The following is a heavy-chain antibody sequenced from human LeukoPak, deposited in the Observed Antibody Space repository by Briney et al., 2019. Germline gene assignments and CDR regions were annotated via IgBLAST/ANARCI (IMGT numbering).Heavy chain of an antibody. J-gene: IGHJ4*02. CDR1: GYTFTGYY. Sequence: ASVKVSCKASGYTFTGYYMHWVRQAPGQGLEWMGWINPNSGGTNYAQKFQGRVTMTRDTSISTAYMELSRLRSDDTAVYYCATDRGGATDIGAVDYWGQGTLVTVSS. CDR2: INPNSGGT. D-gene: IGHD1-26*01. CDR3: ATDRGGATDIGAVDY. V-gene: IGHV1-2*02.